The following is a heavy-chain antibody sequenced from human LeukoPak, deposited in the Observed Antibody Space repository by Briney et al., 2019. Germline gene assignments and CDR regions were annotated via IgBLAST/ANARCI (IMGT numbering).Heavy chain of an antibody. CDR1: GYTFTGYY. J-gene: IGHJ5*02. Sequence: ASVKVSCKASGYTFTGYYMHWVRQAPGQGLEWMGWINPNSGGTNYAQKFQGRATMTRDTSISTAYMELSRLRSDDTAVYYCASGAVAGTWDNWFDPWGRGTLVTVSP. D-gene: IGHD6-19*01. CDR2: INPNSGGT. CDR3: ASGAVAGTWDNWFDP. V-gene: IGHV1-2*02.